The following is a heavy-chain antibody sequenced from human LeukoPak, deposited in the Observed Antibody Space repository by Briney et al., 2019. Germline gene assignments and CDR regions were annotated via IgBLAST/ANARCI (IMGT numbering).Heavy chain of an antibody. CDR1: GFTFSSFG. J-gene: IGHJ4*02. V-gene: IGHV3-33*01. D-gene: IGHD5-24*01. Sequence: GGSLRLSCAASGFTFSSFGMHWVRQALGKGLEWVALIWNDGSNNYYADSVKGRFTISRDNAKNTLYLQMNSLRPEDTAVYYCASSMAYNCLDYWGQGTLVTVSS. CDR3: ASSMAYNCLDY. CDR2: IWNDGSNN.